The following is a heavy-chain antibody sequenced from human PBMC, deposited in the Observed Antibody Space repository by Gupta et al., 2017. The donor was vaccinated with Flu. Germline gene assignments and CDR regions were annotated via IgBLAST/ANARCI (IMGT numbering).Heavy chain of an antibody. CDR1: GFTFGGNA. V-gene: IGHV3-49*04. D-gene: IGHD4-17*01. Sequence: EVQLVETGGGLAQPGRSRRLCCAASGFTFGGNAMSWVRQAPGKGLEWVGFIRGKGYGGTTEYAASVKGRFSISRDDSKSIAYLQMSSLKTEDTAVYYCTRGIYDFGDTGFDYWGQGTLVTVSS. J-gene: IGHJ4*02. CDR3: TRGIYDFGDTGFDY. CDR2: IRGKGYGGTT.